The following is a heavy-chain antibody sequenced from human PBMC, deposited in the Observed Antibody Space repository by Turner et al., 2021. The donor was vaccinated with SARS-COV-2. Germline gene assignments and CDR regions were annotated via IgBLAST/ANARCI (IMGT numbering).Heavy chain of an antibody. V-gene: IGHV3-21*01. CDR3: ARDPGYNCYDYWQNTEFFDY. CDR1: GFTLSSYS. J-gene: IGHJ4*02. D-gene: IGHD5-12*01. CDR2: ISSSISYI. Sequence: EVQVVESGGGLVKPGGSLRLSCAASGFTLSSYSMNWVRQAPGKGLWLVSSISSSISYIYYADSVKGRFTISRDNAKNSLYLQMNSLRAEETAVYYCARDPGYNCYDYWQNTEFFDYWGQGTLVTVSS.